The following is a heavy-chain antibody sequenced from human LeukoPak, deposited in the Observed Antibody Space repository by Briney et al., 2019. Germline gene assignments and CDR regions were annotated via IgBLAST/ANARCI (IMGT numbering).Heavy chain of an antibody. CDR3: AKDLSSSLYYFDY. CDR2: IRYDGSNK. D-gene: IGHD6-6*01. Sequence: GGSLRLSCAASGFTFSSYGMHWVRQAPGKGLEWVAFIRYDGSNKYYADSVKGRFTISRDNSKNTLYLQMNSLRAEDTAAYYCAKDLSSSLYYFDYWGQGTLVTVSS. J-gene: IGHJ4*02. CDR1: GFTFSSYG. V-gene: IGHV3-30*02.